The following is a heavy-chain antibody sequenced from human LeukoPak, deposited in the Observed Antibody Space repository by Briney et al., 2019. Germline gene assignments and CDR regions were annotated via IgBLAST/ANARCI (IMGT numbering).Heavy chain of an antibody. CDR1: GYTFTDYY. J-gene: IGHJ5*02. D-gene: IGHD2-15*01. CDR3: AIYRSCSGGACYSGGHNWFDP. CDR2: INPNSGGT. V-gene: IGHV1-2*02. Sequence: ASVKVSCKASGYTFTDYYMHWVRQAPGQGLEWMGWINPNSGGTNYAQKFRGSVTMTRDTSISTAYMELSRLRSDDTAVYYCAIYRSCSGGACYSGGHNWFDPWGQGTLVTVSS.